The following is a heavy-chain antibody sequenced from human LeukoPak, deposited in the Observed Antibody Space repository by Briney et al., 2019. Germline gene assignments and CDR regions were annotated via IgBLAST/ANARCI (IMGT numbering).Heavy chain of an antibody. CDR1: GGTFSSYA. V-gene: IGHV1-69*06. Sequence: SVKVSCKASGGTFSSYAISWVRQAPGQGLEWMGGIIPIFGTANYAQKFQGRVTITADKSTSTAYMELSSLRSEDTAVYYCARTLQYDYYYYYMDVWGKGTTVTVSS. D-gene: IGHD4-11*01. J-gene: IGHJ6*03. CDR3: ARTLQYDYYYYYMDV. CDR2: IIPIFGTA.